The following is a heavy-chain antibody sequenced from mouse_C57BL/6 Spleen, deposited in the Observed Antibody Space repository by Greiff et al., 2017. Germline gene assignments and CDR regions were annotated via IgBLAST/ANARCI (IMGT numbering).Heavy chain of an antibody. V-gene: IGHV2-2*01. Sequence: QVHVKQSGPGLVQPSQSLSITCTVSGFSLTSYGVHWVRQSPGKGLEWLGVIWSGGSTDYNAAFISRLSISKDNSKSQVFFKMNSLQADDTAIYYCARNSVYYDYDVRYYFDYWGQGTTLTVSS. CDR3: ARNSVYYDYDVRYYFDY. J-gene: IGHJ2*01. CDR1: GFSLTSYG. D-gene: IGHD2-4*01. CDR2: IWSGGST.